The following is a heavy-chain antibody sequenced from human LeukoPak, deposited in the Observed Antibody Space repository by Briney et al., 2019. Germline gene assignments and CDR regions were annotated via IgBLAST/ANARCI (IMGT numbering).Heavy chain of an antibody. CDR3: AKGGYYGSGSSGSRAWFDP. CDR1: GLTFSSYA. D-gene: IGHD3-10*01. J-gene: IGHJ5*02. Sequence: QAGGSLRLSCAASGLTFSSYAMSWVRQAPGKGLEWVSAISGSGGSTYYADSVKGRFTISRDNSKNTLYLQMNSLRAEDTAVYYCAKGGYYGSGSSGSRAWFDPWGQGTLVTVSS. CDR2: ISGSGGST. V-gene: IGHV3-23*01.